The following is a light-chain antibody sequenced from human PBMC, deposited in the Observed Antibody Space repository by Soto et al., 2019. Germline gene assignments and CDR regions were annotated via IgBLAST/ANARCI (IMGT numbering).Light chain of an antibody. CDR1: SSDVGGFDH. V-gene: IGLV2-14*03. J-gene: IGLJ1*01. CDR3: NSFTTTNTYV. CDR2: DVS. Sequence: QPVLTQPASGSGAPLQSSSISCTEASSDVGGFDHVSWYQQHPGKVPRLLIYDVSSRPSGVSDRFSGSKSGNTASLTISGLQAEDEADYYCNSFTTTNTYVFGTGTKVTVL.